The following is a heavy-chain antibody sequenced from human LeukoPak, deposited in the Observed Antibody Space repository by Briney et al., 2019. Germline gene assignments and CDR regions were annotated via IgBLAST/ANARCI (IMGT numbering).Heavy chain of an antibody. J-gene: IGHJ6*02. CDR2: IIPIFGTA. Sequence: SEKVSCKASGGTSSSYAISWVRQAPGQGLEWMGGIIPIFGTANYAQKFQGRVTITADESTGTAYMELSSLRSEDTAVYYCARAGAARSDNYYYGMDVWGQGTTVTVSS. V-gene: IGHV1-69*13. D-gene: IGHD6-6*01. CDR1: GGTSSSYA. CDR3: ARAGAARSDNYYYGMDV.